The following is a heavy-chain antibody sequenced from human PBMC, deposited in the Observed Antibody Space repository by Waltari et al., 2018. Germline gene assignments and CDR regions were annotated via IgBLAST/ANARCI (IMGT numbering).Heavy chain of an antibody. CDR2: INQDGSEK. CDR3: ASGGHVDY. J-gene: IGHJ4*02. Sequence: EVQLVESGGTLVQPGGSLRLSCAVSGLTFSRFWMTWVRQAPGKGLEWVANINQDGSEKHYVDSVKGRFTISRDNAKNSLSLQMNSRRAEDTAVYYCASGGHVDYCGQGTLVTVSS. V-gene: IGHV3-7*01. CDR1: GLTFSRFW.